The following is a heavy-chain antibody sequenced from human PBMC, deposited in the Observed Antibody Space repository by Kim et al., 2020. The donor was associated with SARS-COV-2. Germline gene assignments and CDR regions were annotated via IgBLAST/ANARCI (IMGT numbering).Heavy chain of an antibody. V-gene: IGHV1-69*01. Sequence: QKCQGRVTMTADESTSAAYMELSSLRSEDTAVYYCARTTVVPYYYYGMDVWGQGTTVTVSS. CDR3: ARTTVVPYYYYGMDV. D-gene: IGHD2-2*01. J-gene: IGHJ6*02.